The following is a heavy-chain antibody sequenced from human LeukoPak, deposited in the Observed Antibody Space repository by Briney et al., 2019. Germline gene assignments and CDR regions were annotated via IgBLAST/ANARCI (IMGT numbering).Heavy chain of an antibody. CDR2: IYYSGST. Sequence: SETLSLTCTVSGGSISSSSYYWSWIRQPPGKGLEWIGYIYYSGSTNYNPSLKSRVTISVDTSKNQFSLKLSSVTAADTAVYYCARNGEDIVVVPAAMVGRRSVAAGWFDPWGQGTLVTVSS. V-gene: IGHV4-61*01. CDR3: ARNGEDIVVVPAAMVGRRSVAAGWFDP. D-gene: IGHD2-2*01. J-gene: IGHJ5*02. CDR1: GGSISSSSYY.